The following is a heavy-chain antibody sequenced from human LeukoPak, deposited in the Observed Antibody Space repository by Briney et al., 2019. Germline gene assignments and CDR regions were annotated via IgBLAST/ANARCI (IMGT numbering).Heavy chain of an antibody. CDR1: GFTFSNAW. CDR3: ANGGGGF. V-gene: IGHV3-23*01. Sequence: GGSLRLSCAASGFTFSNAWMSWVRQAPGKGLEWVSSITGSGTGTFYADSVRGRFTISRDNSKKTVYLQMNSLRVEDTAVYYCANGGGGFWGQGTLVTVSS. D-gene: IGHD3-16*01. CDR2: ITGSGTGT. J-gene: IGHJ4*02.